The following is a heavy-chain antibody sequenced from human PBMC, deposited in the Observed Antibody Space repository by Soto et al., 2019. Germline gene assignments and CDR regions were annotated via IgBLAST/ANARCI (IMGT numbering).Heavy chain of an antibody. V-gene: IGHV4-39*01. CDR3: ARQPAEYYDILTGYNWFDP. Sequence: PSETLSLTCTVSGGSISSSSYYWGWIRQPPGEGLEWIGSIYYSGSTYYNPSLKSRVTISVDTSKNQFSLKLSSVTAADTAVYYCARQPAEYYDILTGYNWFDPWGQGTLVTV. CDR2: IYYSGST. J-gene: IGHJ5*02. CDR1: GGSISSSSYY. D-gene: IGHD3-9*01.